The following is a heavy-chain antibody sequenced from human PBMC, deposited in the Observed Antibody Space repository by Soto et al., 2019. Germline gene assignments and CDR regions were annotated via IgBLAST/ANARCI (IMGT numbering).Heavy chain of an antibody. D-gene: IGHD3-10*01. CDR2: IKQDGSEK. V-gene: IGHV3-7*01. Sequence: GGSLRLSCAASGFTFSSYWMSWVRQAPGKGLEWVANIKQDGSEKYYVDSVKGRFTISRDNAKNSLYLQMKSLRAEDTAVYYCARDRLLTWFGDSADFDYRCQGPLVTV. J-gene: IGHJ4*02. CDR3: ARDRLLTWFGDSADFDY. CDR1: GFTFSSYW.